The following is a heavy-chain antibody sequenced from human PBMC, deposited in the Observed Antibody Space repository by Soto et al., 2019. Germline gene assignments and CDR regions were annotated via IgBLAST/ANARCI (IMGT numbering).Heavy chain of an antibody. V-gene: IGHV4-30-4*01. CDR3: ARDLFTAAAGTSGMDV. D-gene: IGHD6-13*01. J-gene: IGHJ6*02. Sequence: PSETLSLTCTVSGGSISSGDYYLSWIRQPPGKGLEWIGYIYYSGSTYYNPSLKSRVTISVDTSKNQFSLKLSSVTAADTAVYYCARDLFTAAAGTSGMDVWGQGTTVTVSS. CDR2: IYYSGST. CDR1: GGSISSGDYY.